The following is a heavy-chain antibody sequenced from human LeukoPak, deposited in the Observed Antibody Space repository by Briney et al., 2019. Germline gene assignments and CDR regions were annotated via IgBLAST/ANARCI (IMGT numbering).Heavy chain of an antibody. CDR3: ARRVIMGAAGVPDTWLDP. D-gene: IGHD2-8*01. V-gene: IGHV4-39*01. CDR2: IYYSGST. CDR1: GDSISSSSYY. J-gene: IGHJ5*02. Sequence: SETLSLTCTVSGDSISSSSYYWGWIRQPPGKGLEWMGNIYYSGSTYYNPSLKSRVTISVDTSKNQFSLNLSSVTAADTAIYYCARRVIMGAAGVPDTWLDPWGQGILVTVSS.